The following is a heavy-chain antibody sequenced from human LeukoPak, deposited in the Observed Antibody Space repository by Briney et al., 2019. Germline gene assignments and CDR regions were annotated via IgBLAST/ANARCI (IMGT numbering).Heavy chain of an antibody. Sequence: GGSLRLSCAASGFTFSKYWMSWVRQAPGKGLEWVANINQIGSEKYYVDSVKGRFTISRGNAKNSLYLQMNSLRAEDTAVYYCARDKEEMVRAPYAFGIRGRGTMVTVSS. CDR3: ARDKEEMVRAPYAFGI. CDR2: INQIGSEK. J-gene: IGHJ3*02. D-gene: IGHD3-10*01. V-gene: IGHV3-7*01. CDR1: GFTFSKYW.